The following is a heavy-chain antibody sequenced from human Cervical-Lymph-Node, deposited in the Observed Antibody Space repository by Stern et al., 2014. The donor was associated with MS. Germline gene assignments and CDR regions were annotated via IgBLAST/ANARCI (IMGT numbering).Heavy chain of an antibody. J-gene: IGHJ6*02. V-gene: IGHV1-69*01. D-gene: IGHD3-10*01. Sequence: VQLVQSGAEVKKPGSSVKVSCKASGGTFSSYVINWVRQAPGQGLEWVGGIIPVFGSPKYAQQFRGRVTISADESTSTGYMALSSLRSEDTAVYYCASASYGSGAYYNEHYYYAMDVWGQGTTVTVSS. CDR2: IIPVFGSP. CDR1: GGTFSSYV. CDR3: ASASYGSGAYYNEHYYYAMDV.